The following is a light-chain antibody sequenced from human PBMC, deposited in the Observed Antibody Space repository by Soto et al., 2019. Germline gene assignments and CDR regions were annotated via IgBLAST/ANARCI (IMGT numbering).Light chain of an antibody. J-gene: IGKJ5*01. CDR3: QQRSNWPT. CDR2: DAS. Sequence: EIVLTQSPGTVSLCPGERATLSCRASQSVSSNYLAWYQQKPGQAPRLLIYDASNRATGIPARFSGSGSGTDFTLTISSLEPEDFAVYYCQQRSNWPTFGQGTRLEIK. V-gene: IGKV3-11*01. CDR1: QSVSSNY.